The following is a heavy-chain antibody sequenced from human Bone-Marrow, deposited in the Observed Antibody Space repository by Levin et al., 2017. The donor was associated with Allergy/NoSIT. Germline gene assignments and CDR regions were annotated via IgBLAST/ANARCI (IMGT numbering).Heavy chain of an antibody. CDR1: GFTFSNYA. CDR3: AKRDDNNFYTGLSVFDY. CDR2: LSGSGDSA. V-gene: IGHV3-23*01. Sequence: SGGSLRLSCAASGFTFSNYAMNWVRQAPGKGLEWVSGLSGSGDSAYYIDSVKGRFTISRDNSKNTLYLQMNSLRADDTAEYYCAKRDDNNFYTGLSVFDYWGQGTLVTVSS. D-gene: IGHD3-16*02. J-gene: IGHJ4*02.